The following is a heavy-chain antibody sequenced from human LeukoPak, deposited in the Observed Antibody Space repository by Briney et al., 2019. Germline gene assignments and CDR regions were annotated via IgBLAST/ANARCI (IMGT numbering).Heavy chain of an antibody. J-gene: IGHJ5*02. D-gene: IGHD3-22*01. CDR2: ISGRGDST. V-gene: IGHV3-23*01. CDR3: AKPYDSSRYFDR. Sequence: VGSLRLSCAASGFTFSSYAMSWVRQAPGERVEWVSAISGRGDSTYYADSVKGRFTISRDNSKSTLYLQMNSLRAEDTAVYYCAKPYDSSRYFDRWGQGTLVTVSS. CDR1: GFTFSSYA.